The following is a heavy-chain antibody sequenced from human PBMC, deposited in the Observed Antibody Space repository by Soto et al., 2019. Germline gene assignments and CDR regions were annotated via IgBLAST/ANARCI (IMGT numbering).Heavy chain of an antibody. D-gene: IGHD6-6*01. Sequence: GGSLRLSCAASGFTFDDYTMHWVRQAPGKGLEWVSLISWDGGSTYYADSVKGRITIYRDNSKNSLYLQMNSLRTEDTALYYCATQSIAAGHGDDWGQCTMVTVAS. CDR3: ATQSIAAGHGDD. CDR1: GFTFDDYT. V-gene: IGHV3-43*01. J-gene: IGHJ4*02. CDR2: ISWDGGST.